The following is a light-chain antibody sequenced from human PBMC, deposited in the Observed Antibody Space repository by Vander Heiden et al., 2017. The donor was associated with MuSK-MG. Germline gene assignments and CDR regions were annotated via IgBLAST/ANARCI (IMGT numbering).Light chain of an antibody. Sequence: VMTQSPATLSVSPGERATLSCRVSQSVGSSLAWYQQKLGQAPRLLIYAASTRATGVPARFSGSGYGTEFTLTISSRQSEDFAVYYCQQYSIWPPWTFGQGTKVEIK. CDR1: QSVGSS. J-gene: IGKJ1*01. CDR2: AAS. CDR3: QQYSIWPPWT. V-gene: IGKV3-15*01.